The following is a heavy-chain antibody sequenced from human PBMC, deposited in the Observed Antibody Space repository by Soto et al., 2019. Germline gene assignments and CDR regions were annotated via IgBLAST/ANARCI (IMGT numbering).Heavy chain of an antibody. D-gene: IGHD6-6*01. Sequence: GGSLRLSCAASGFTFSSYAMHWVRQAPGKGLEWVAVISYDGSNKYYADSVKGRFTISRDNSKNTLCLQMNSLRAEDTAVYYCARDRGSSSSKRYYYYGMDVWGQGTTVTVSS. J-gene: IGHJ6*02. CDR3: ARDRGSSSSKRYYYYGMDV. V-gene: IGHV3-30-3*01. CDR2: ISYDGSNK. CDR1: GFTFSSYA.